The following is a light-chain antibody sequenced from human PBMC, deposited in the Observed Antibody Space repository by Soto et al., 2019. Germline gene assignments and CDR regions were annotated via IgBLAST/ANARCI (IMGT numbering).Light chain of an antibody. J-gene: IGKJ4*01. CDR2: AAF. Sequence: EIMMTQSPATLSVSPGETVTLSCRASQSVSTSVAWYQQKPGQAPRLLIYAAFTRATAVPARFSGSGSGTEFALTISGLQSEDFAVYHCQQHKDWPLTFGGGTKVEMK. CDR1: QSVSTS. CDR3: QQHKDWPLT. V-gene: IGKV3-15*01.